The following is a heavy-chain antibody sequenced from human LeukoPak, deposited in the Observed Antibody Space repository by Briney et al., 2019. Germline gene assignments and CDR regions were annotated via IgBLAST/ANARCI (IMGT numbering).Heavy chain of an antibody. J-gene: IGHJ5*02. V-gene: IGHV3-53*01. CDR3: ARSRELLVFDP. CDR2: IYSCGST. D-gene: IGHD1-26*01. CDR1: GFTVSSNY. Sequence: GGSLRLSCAASGFTVSSNYMSWVRQAPGKGLEWVSVIYSCGSTYYADSVKGRFTIFRENSKNTLYLQMNSLTAEDTAVYYCARSRELLVFDPWGQGTLVTVSS.